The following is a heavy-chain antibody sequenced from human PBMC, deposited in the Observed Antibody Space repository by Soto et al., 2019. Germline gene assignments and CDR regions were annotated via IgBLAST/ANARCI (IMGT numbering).Heavy chain of an antibody. Sequence: QVQLVQSGAEVKKPGASVKVSCKASGYTFTSYAMHWVRQAPGQRLEWMGWINAGNGNTKYSQKFQGRVTITRDTXAXXXYMELSSLRXEDTAVYYCARDVGATGDWGQGTLVTVSS. D-gene: IGHD1-26*01. V-gene: IGHV1-3*01. CDR2: INAGNGNT. CDR3: ARDVGATGD. J-gene: IGHJ4*02. CDR1: GYTFTSYA.